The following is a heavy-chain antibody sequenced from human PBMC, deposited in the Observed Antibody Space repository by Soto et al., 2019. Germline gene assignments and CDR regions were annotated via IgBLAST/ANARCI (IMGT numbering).Heavy chain of an antibody. Sequence: QVQLVQSGDEVKKPGASVKVSCKASGYTFTSYAMHWVRQAPGQRLEWMGWINAGNGNTKYSQKFQGRVTITRDTSASTAYMELSSLRSEDTAVYYCARDSLRFGGLYFDYWGQGTLVTVSS. CDR1: GYTFTSYA. CDR2: INAGNGNT. V-gene: IGHV1-3*01. J-gene: IGHJ4*02. D-gene: IGHD3-3*01. CDR3: ARDSLRFGGLYFDY.